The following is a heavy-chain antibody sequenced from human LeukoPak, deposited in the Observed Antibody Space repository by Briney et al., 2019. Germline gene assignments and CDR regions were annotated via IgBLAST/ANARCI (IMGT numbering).Heavy chain of an antibody. Sequence: PGGSLRLSCASSGFTFSSYEMNWVRQAPGKGLEWVSDISSSGTTTLYADSVKGRFTISRDYAKNSPYLQMNSLRAEDTAIYYCTRGLVAWGLGALVTVSS. CDR2: ISSSGTTT. D-gene: IGHD2-2*01. J-gene: IGHJ5*02. CDR1: GFTFSSYE. CDR3: TRGLVA. V-gene: IGHV3-48*03.